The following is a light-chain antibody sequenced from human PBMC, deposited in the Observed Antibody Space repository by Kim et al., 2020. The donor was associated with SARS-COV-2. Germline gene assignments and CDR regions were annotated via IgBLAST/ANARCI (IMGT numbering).Light chain of an antibody. CDR1: SSNIGNNY. CDR3: GTWDSSLSVVV. Sequence: GQKVTNSCSGSSSNIGNNYVAWYQQLPGTAPKLLIYDNNKRPSGIPDRFSGSKSGTSATLGITGLQTGDEADYYCGTWDSSLSVVVFGGGTQLTVL. J-gene: IGLJ2*01. CDR2: DNN. V-gene: IGLV1-51*01.